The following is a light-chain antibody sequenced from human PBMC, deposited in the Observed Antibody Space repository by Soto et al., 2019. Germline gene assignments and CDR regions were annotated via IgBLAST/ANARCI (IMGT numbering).Light chain of an antibody. CDR1: SSNIGSNI. Sequence: QSVLTQPPSASGTPGQRGTISCSGSSSNIGSNIVNWYQQLPGTAPKILIYTNNQRPSGVPDRFSDSKSGTSASLAISGLQSEDEADYYCAAWDGSLQTWVFGGGTKVTVL. CDR2: TNN. V-gene: IGLV1-44*01. J-gene: IGLJ3*02. CDR3: AAWDGSLQTWV.